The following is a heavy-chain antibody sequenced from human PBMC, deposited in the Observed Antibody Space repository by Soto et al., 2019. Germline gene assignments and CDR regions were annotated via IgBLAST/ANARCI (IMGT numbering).Heavy chain of an antibody. CDR1: GFTLTTSGVG. D-gene: IGHD3-3*01. CDR3: KHRIYVYFWSGSVDH. Sequence: QITLKESGPTLVKPTQTLTLTCTFSGFTLTTSGVGVGWIRQPPGKALAWLALIYSNDDKRYNPSLEDRLTITKDTSKNQVVLKMTNMDPVDTATDYCKHRIYVYFWSGSVDHWGQGILVTVSS. J-gene: IGHJ4*02. V-gene: IGHV2-5*01. CDR2: IYSNDDK.